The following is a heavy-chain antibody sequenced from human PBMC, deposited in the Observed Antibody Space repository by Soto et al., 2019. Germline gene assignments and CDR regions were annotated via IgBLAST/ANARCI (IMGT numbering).Heavy chain of an antibody. Sequence: QVQLVQSGAEVKKPGASVKVSCKASGYTFTSYDINWVRQATGQGLEWMGWMNPNSGNTGYAQKFQGGVTMTRNTSISTAYMELSSLRSEDTAVYYCARVWSFDHYYYYGMDVWGQGTTVTVSS. D-gene: IGHD3-10*01. CDR1: GYTFTSYD. J-gene: IGHJ6*02. CDR3: ARVWSFDHYYYYGMDV. V-gene: IGHV1-8*01. CDR2: MNPNSGNT.